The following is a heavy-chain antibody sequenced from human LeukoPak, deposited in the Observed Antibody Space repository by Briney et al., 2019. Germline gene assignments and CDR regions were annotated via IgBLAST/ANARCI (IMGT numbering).Heavy chain of an antibody. CDR3: ARHGIYCSGGSCTTVDYYYMDV. D-gene: IGHD2-15*01. V-gene: IGHV4-39*01. Sequence: SETLSLTCTVSGGSISSSSYYWGWIRQPPGKGLEWIGSIYYSGSTYYNPSLKSRVTISVDTSKNQFSLKLSSVTAADTAVYYCARHGIYCSGGSCTTVDYYYMDVWGKGTTVTISS. CDR1: GGSISSSSYY. J-gene: IGHJ6*03. CDR2: IYYSGST.